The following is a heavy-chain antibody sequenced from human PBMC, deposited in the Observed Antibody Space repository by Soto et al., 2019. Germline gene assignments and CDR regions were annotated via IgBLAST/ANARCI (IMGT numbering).Heavy chain of an antibody. J-gene: IGHJ4*02. V-gene: IGHV3-48*03. CDR3: ARVGGGSYYFDY. D-gene: IGHD1-26*01. CDR1: GFIFSNYE. CDR2: INENGGTI. Sequence: EVQLVESGGGLAQPGGSLRLSCAVSGFIFSNYEMNWVRQAPGKAPEWVSHINENGGTIFYADSVKGRFTISRDNAKNSLYLQMSNLRAEDTAVYYCARVGGGSYYFDYGGQGTLVTVSS.